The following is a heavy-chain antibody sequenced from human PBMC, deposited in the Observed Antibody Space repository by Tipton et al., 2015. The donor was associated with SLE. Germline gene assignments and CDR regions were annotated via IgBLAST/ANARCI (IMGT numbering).Heavy chain of an antibody. CDR2: IYYSGST. Sequence: GLVKPSETLSLTCTVSGGSISSYYWSWIRQPPGKGLEWIGYIYYSGSTNYNPSLKSRVTISVDTSKNQFSLKLSSVTAADTAVYYCARLSAFFDYWGQGTLVTVSS. CDR1: GGSISSYY. CDR3: ARLSAFFDY. D-gene: IGHD2/OR15-2a*01. V-gene: IGHV4-59*12. J-gene: IGHJ4*02.